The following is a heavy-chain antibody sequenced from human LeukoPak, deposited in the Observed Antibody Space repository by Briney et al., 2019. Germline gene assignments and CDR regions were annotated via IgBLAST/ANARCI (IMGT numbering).Heavy chain of an antibody. CDR3: AKHLWRDLLWFGEGYYVDY. D-gene: IGHD3-10*01. CDR1: GFPFTNYA. Sequence: GGSLRLSCAASGFPFTNYAMSWVRQAPGKGLEWVSVISGNGGDTYYVDSVKGRFTISRDSSKDTLYLQMNSLRVEDTAVYYCAKHLWRDLLWFGEGYYVDYWGQGTLVTVS. V-gene: IGHV3-23*01. CDR2: ISGNGGDT. J-gene: IGHJ4*02.